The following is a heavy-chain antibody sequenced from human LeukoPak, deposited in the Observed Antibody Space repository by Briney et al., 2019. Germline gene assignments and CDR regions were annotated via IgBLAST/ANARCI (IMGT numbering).Heavy chain of an antibody. CDR1: GFTFDDYA. J-gene: IGHJ5*02. D-gene: IGHD6-13*01. CDR3: AKGRAAASYNWFDP. V-gene: IGHV3-9*01. Sequence: GRSLRLSRAASGFTFDDYAMHWVRPAPGKGLEWVSGISWNSGSIGYADSVKGRFTISRDNAKNSLYLQMNSLRAEDTALYYCAKGRAAASYNWFDPWGQGTLVTVSS. CDR2: ISWNSGSI.